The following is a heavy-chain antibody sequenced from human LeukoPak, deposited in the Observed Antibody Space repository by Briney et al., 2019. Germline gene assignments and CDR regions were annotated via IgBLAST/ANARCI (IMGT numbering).Heavy chain of an antibody. J-gene: IGHJ6*02. CDR2: ISPIFGTV. D-gene: IGHD4-11*01. V-gene: IGHV1-69*13. CDR1: GGTFSRYA. CDR3: AREGDYSTDDYYYGMDV. Sequence: SVNVSCKASGGTFSRYAISWVRQAPGQGLEWMGGISPIFGTVNYAQKFQGRVTITADESTSTAYMEVSSLRSEDTAVYYYAREGDYSTDDYYYGMDVWGQGTTVTVSS.